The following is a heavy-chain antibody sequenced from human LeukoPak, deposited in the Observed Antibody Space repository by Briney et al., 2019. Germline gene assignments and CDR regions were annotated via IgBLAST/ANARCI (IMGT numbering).Heavy chain of an antibody. Sequence: GGSLTLSCAASGFTFSSYRMSWVRQAPGKGLEWVAHINQDGSEKYYVDSVKGRFTISRDNAKNSLYLQMNSLRAEDTAVYYCARDSHYSYGSRRWLQYGGLSWGMDVWGQGTTVTVSS. CDR3: ARDSHYSYGSRRWLQYGGLSWGMDV. J-gene: IGHJ6*02. CDR1: GFTFSSYR. V-gene: IGHV3-7*01. D-gene: IGHD5-24*01. CDR2: INQDGSEK.